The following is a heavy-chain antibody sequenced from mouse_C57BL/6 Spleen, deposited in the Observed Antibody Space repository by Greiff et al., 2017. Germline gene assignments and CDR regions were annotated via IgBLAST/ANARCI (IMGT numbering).Heavy chain of an antibody. J-gene: IGHJ3*01. CDR3: ARSEGGSSGWFAY. Sequence: VQLQQSGAELVKPGASVKISCKASGYAFSSYWMNWVKQRPGKGLEWIGQIYPGDGDTNYNGKFKGKATLTADKSSSTAYMQLISLTSEDSAVYFCARSEGGSSGWFAYWGQGTLVTVSA. V-gene: IGHV1-80*01. CDR1: GYAFSSYW. CDR2: IYPGDGDT. D-gene: IGHD1-1*01.